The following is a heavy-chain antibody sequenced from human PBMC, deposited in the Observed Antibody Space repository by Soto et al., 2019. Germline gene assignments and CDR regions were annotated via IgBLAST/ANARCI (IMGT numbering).Heavy chain of an antibody. Sequence: ALRLPCLASGFTFCDYAMTWVRHVPGRRREWVASLDGAGGSTYHADSARRRFTISTDNSHNTLFLHLQKLTGDHPAHYHFAYPPYEYASGVSWFTYCMHIWGQGTTVSV. CDR2: LDGAGGST. CDR3: AYPPYEYASGVSWFTYCMHI. J-gene: IGHJ6*02. V-gene: IGHV3-23*01. CDR1: GFTFCDYA. D-gene: IGHD3-10*01.